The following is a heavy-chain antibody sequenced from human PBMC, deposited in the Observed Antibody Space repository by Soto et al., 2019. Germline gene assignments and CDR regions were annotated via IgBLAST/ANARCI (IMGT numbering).Heavy chain of an antibody. CDR2: INHSGST. D-gene: IGHD2-2*01. CDR3: ARAHQPGYCSSTSCSGYYYYMDV. CDR1: GGSFSGYY. J-gene: IGHJ6*03. Sequence: SETLSLTCAVYGGSFSGYYWSWIRQPPGKGLEWIGEINHSGSTNYNPSLKSRVTISVDTSKNQFSLKLSSVTAADTAVYYCARAHQPGYCSSTSCSGYYYYMDVWGKGTTVTVAS. V-gene: IGHV4-34*01.